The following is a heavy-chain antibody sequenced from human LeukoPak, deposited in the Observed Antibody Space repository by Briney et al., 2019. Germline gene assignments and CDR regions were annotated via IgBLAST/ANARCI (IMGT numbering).Heavy chain of an antibody. V-gene: IGHV3-48*04. D-gene: IGHD2/OR15-2a*01. CDR1: GFTFSSYI. CDR3: AKDQLYCDSITCHPRGMDV. CDR2: ISSSSSTI. Sequence: PGGSLRLSCAASGFTFSSYIMNWVRQAPGKGLEWVSYISSSSSTIYYADSVKGRFTLSRDNAKNSLYLQMNSLRAEDTAVYYCAKDQLYCDSITCHPRGMDVWGQGTTVTVSS. J-gene: IGHJ6*02.